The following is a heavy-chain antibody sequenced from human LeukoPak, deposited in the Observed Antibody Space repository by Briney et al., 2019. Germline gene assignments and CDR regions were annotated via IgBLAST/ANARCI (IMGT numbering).Heavy chain of an antibody. Sequence: SETLSLTCTVSGGSISSSSYYWGWIRQPPGKGLEGIGRIYYSGSTYYNPSLKSRVTISVDTSKNQFSLKLSSVTAADTAVYYCARHCGGDCYHSWFDPWGQGTLVTVSS. V-gene: IGHV4-39*01. CDR1: GGSISSSSYY. CDR3: ARHCGGDCYHSWFDP. J-gene: IGHJ5*02. D-gene: IGHD2-21*02. CDR2: IYYSGST.